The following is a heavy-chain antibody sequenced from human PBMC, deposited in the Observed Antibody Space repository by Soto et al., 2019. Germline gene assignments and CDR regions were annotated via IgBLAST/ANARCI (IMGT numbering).Heavy chain of an antibody. D-gene: IGHD2-21*02. J-gene: IGHJ4*02. CDR1: GFTFSSYA. V-gene: IGHV3-30-3*01. Sequence: QVQLVESGGGVVQPGRSLRLSCAASGFTFSSYAMHWVRQAPGKGLEWVAVISYDGSNKYYADSVKGRFTISRDNSTNTLYLQMNSLRAEDTAVYYCARDEREVTAILFCFKDWVQGTLVTVSS. CDR3: ARDEREVTAILFCFKD. CDR2: ISYDGSNK.